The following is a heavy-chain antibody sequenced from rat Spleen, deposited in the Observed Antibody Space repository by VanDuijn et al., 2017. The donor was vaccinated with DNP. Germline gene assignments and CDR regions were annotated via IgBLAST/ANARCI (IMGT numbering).Heavy chain of an antibody. V-gene: IGHV2-41*01. D-gene: IGHD1-3*01. CDR2: IWKHGAT. CDR1: GLSLSSNS. CDR3: ARHGRVTTVATYWYFDF. Sequence: QVQLKESGPGLVQPSQTLSLTCTVSGLSLSSNSVSWIRQPPGKGLEWMGVIWKHGATRYNSALKSRLSFSKATSKSQVFLQLNSLQTEDTATYYCARHGRVTTVATYWYFDFWGPGTMVTVSS. J-gene: IGHJ1*01.